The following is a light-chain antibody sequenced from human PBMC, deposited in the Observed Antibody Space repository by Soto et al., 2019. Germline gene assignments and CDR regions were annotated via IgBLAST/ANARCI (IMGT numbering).Light chain of an antibody. CDR3: TSYATSSTVV. CDR1: NSDVGGYNF. Sequence: QSALTQPASVSGSPGQSITISCTGTNSDVGGYNFVSWYQQRPGKAPQLMIYDVDDRPSGVSNRFSGSRSGNTAYLTISGLQAEDEADYYCTSYATSSTVVFGGGTKLTVL. V-gene: IGLV2-14*03. J-gene: IGLJ2*01. CDR2: DVD.